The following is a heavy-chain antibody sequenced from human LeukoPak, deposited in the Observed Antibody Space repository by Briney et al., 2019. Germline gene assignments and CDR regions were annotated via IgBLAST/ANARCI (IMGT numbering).Heavy chain of an antibody. D-gene: IGHD2-2*01. CDR3: TTVYRYCSSTSCGPDY. Sequence: GGSLRLSCAASGFTFSNAWMSWVRQAPGKGLEWVGRIKSKTDGGTTDYAAPVKGRFTISRDDSKDTLYLQMNSLKTEDTAVYYCTTVYRYCSSTSCGPDYWGQGTLVTVSS. CDR1: GFTFSNAW. CDR2: IKSKTDGGTT. J-gene: IGHJ4*02. V-gene: IGHV3-15*01.